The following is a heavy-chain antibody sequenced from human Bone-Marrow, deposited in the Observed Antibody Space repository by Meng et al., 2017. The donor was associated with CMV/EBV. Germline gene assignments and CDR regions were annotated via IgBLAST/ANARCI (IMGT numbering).Heavy chain of an antibody. V-gene: IGHV4-39*01. Sequence: GSLRLSCTVSGGSISSSSYYWGWIRQPPGKGLEWIGSIYYSWSTYYNPSLKSRVTISVDTSKNQFSLKLSSVTAADTAVYYCARRRHYYGMDVWGQGTTVTVSS. CDR3: ARRRHYYGMDV. CDR2: IYYSWST. J-gene: IGHJ6*02. D-gene: IGHD6-25*01. CDR1: GGSISSSSYY.